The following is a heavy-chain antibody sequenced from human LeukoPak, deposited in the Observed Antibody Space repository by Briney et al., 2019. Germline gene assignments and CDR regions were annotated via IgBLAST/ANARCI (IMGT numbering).Heavy chain of an antibody. J-gene: IGHJ3*02. D-gene: IGHD1-1*01. CDR3: ARRTAVNAFDI. V-gene: IGHV4-39*01. CDR1: GGSVSSGGYY. Sequence: SETLSLTCTVSGGSVSSGGYYWGWIRQPPGEGLEWIGNVYYSGNTFYNPSLKSRVTISLDTSENQFSLKLSSVTAADTAVYYCARRTAVNAFDIWGQGTMVTVSS. CDR2: VYYSGNT.